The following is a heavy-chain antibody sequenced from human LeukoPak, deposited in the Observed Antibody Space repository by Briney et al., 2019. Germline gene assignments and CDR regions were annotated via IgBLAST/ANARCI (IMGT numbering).Heavy chain of an antibody. CDR2: IRSKANSYAT. Sequence: GGSLRLSCAASGSTFSGSAMHWVRQASGKGLEWVGRIRSKANSYATAYAASVKGRFTISRDDSKNTAYLQMNSLKTEDTAVYYCTSLSSSGAFDIWGQGTMVTVSS. CDR1: GSTFSGSA. CDR3: TSLSSSGAFDI. D-gene: IGHD6-6*01. V-gene: IGHV3-73*01. J-gene: IGHJ3*02.